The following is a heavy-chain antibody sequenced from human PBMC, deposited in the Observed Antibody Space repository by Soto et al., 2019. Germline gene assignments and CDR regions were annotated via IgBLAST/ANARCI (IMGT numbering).Heavy chain of an antibody. Sequence: QVPLLESGGGLVKPGGSLRLSCAASGFTFSDYYMNWIRQAPGTGLEWISYIRSSGYTIYYADAVKVLFTISRDNAKQSLDLQVSSLRAEDTAVYYWARLLGVVVAEESNWFDPWGPGRLVSVSS. CDR1: GFTFSDYY. J-gene: IGHJ5*02. CDR2: IRSSGYTI. CDR3: ARLLGVVVAEESNWFDP. V-gene: IGHV3-11*01. D-gene: IGHD2-15*01.